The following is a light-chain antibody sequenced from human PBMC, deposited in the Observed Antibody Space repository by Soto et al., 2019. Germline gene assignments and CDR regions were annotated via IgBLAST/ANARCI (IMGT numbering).Light chain of an antibody. CDR1: QSFSSN. J-gene: IGKJ2*01. Sequence: DIQMTQSPSSLSASVGDRVTITCRASQSFSSNLNWYQQNPGKAPNLLIYAASSLQSGVPSRFSGSGSGTDFTLTISSLQPEDFATYYCRQSYSTPYTFGQGTKLEIK. V-gene: IGKV1-39*01. CDR3: RQSYSTPYT. CDR2: AAS.